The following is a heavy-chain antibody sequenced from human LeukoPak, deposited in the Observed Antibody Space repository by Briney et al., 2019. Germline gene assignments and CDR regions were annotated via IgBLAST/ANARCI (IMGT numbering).Heavy chain of an antibody. CDR3: LQDATPGGLDY. D-gene: IGHD2-15*01. Sequence: GGSLRLSCAASGFTFGGYAMRWVRQAPGKGLEWVSGIDWNSGRIGYADSVKGRFTISRDDVKNALYLQTTSLRPEDTAFYYCLQDATPGGLDYWGQGTLVIVSS. CDR1: GFTFGGYA. J-gene: IGHJ4*02. V-gene: IGHV3-9*01. CDR2: IDWNSGRI.